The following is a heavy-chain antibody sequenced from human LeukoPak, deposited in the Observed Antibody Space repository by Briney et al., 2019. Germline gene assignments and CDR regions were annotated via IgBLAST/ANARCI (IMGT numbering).Heavy chain of an antibody. CDR3: ARDMVRGAPRFNWFDP. J-gene: IGHJ5*02. CDR1: GGSISSSSYY. Sequence: SETLSLTCTVSGGSISSSSYYWGWIRQPPGKGLEWIGSIYYSGSTYYNPSLKSRVTISVDTSKNQFSLKLSSVTAADTAVYYCARDMVRGAPRFNWFDPWGQGTLVTVSS. V-gene: IGHV4-39*07. D-gene: IGHD3-10*01. CDR2: IYYSGST.